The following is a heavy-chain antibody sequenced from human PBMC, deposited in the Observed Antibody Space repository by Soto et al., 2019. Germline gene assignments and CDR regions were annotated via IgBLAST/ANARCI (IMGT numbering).Heavy chain of an antibody. CDR3: ARMQQLAPYCFDP. CDR1: GYTFTSYD. J-gene: IGHJ5*02. CDR2: MNPNSGNT. Sequence: QVQLVQSGAEVKKPGASVKVSCKASGYTFTSYDINWVRQATGQGLEWMGGMNPNSGNTGYAQKFQGRVTMTRNKSISTAYMELSSLRSEDTAVYYCARMQQLAPYCFDPWGQGNLVTVSS. V-gene: IGHV1-8*01. D-gene: IGHD6-13*01.